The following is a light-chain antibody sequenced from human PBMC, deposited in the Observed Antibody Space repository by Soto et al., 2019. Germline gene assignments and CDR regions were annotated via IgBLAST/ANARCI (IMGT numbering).Light chain of an antibody. V-gene: IGLV1-44*01. CDR1: TSDIGTNA. J-gene: IGLJ1*01. CDR3: ATWHDSFYV. CDR2: TNN. Sequence: QSVLTQPPSASGSPGQRVIVSCSGSTSDIGTNAVNWFQHLPGTAPKLLIYTNNQRPSGVPDRFSGSKSGTSASLAISGLQYEDEADYYCATWHDSFYVFGTGTKLTVL.